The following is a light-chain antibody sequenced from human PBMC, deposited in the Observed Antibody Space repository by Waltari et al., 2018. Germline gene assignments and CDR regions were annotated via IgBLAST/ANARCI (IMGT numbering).Light chain of an antibody. J-gene: IGKJ3*01. CDR3: QQSYSLSFT. V-gene: IGKV1-39*01. CDR1: QSISSY. CDR2: DAS. Sequence: DIQMTQPPSSLSASVGDRVTITCRASQSISSYLNWYQQKPGKAPKLLIYDASSLQSGVPSRFSGSGSGTDFTLTISSLQPEDFAAYFCQQSYSLSFTFGPGTKVDIK.